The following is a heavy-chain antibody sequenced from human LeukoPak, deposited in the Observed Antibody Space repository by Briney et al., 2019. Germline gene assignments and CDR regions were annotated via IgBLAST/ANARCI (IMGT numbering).Heavy chain of an antibody. CDR2: ISSSSTTI. J-gene: IGHJ3*02. D-gene: IGHD1-1*01. CDR3: AREIYGTTGWNDAFDI. V-gene: IGHV3-48*01. CDR1: GFTFSSYS. Sequence: GGSLRLSCAASGFTFSSYSINWVRQAPGKGLEWVSYISSSSTTIYYADSVKGRFTISRDNAENSLYLQMNSLRADDTAVYYCAREIYGTTGWNDAFDIWGQGTMVTVSS.